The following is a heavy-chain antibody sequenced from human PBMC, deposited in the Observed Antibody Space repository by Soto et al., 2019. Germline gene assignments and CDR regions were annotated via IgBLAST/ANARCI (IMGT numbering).Heavy chain of an antibody. CDR1: GFTFSSYS. D-gene: IGHD2-2*01. CDR2: ISSSSSYI. V-gene: IGHV3-21*01. J-gene: IGHJ2*01. CDR3: ARGYCSSNSCLVVSNYWYFDL. Sequence: EVQLVESGGGLVKPGGSLRLSCAASGFTFSSYSMNWVRQAPGKGLEWVSSISSSSSYIYYADSVKGRFTISRDNAKNSLYLQMNSLRAEDTAVYYCARGYCSSNSCLVVSNYWYFDLWGRGTLVTVSS.